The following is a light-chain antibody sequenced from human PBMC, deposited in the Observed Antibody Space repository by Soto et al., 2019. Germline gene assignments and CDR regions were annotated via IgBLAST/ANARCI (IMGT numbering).Light chain of an antibody. CDR1: SSDVGGYKY. V-gene: IGLV2-8*01. J-gene: IGLJ1*01. CDR3: SSYPGSNTDYV. CDR2: EVS. Sequence: QSALTQPPSASGSPGQSVTISCTGTSSDVGGYKYVSWYQQHPGKVPKLMIYEVSKRPSGVPDRFSGSKSGNTASLTVSGLQAEDEADYYCSSYPGSNTDYVFGTGTKLTVL.